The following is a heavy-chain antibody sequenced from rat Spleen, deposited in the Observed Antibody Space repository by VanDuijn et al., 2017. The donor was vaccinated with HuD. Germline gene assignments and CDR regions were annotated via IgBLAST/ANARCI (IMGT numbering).Heavy chain of an antibody. D-gene: IGHD4-3*01. CDR2: ITNTGGST. CDR1: GFTFNNYW. J-gene: IGHJ2*01. CDR3: TRGHIGVYYFDY. V-gene: IGHV5-31*01. Sequence: EVQLVESGGGLVQPGRSLKLSCVASGFTFNNYWMTWIRQAPGKGLEWVASITNTGGSTYYPDSVKGRFTISRDNAKSTLYLQMNSLRSEDTATYYCTRGHIGVYYFDYWGQGVMVTVSS.